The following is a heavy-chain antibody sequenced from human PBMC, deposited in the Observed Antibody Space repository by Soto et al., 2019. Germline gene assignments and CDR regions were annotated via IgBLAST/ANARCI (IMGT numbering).Heavy chain of an antibody. Sequence: GGSLRLSCAASGFTLRNYGMNWVRQAPGKGLEWVSGISGSGGSTYYADSVKGRFTISRDNSKKTLFLQMSSLRAEDTAVYFCAKGGAAAGMGYFDLWGRGTLVTVSS. CDR2: ISGSGGST. J-gene: IGHJ2*01. CDR1: GFTLRNYG. V-gene: IGHV3-23*01. D-gene: IGHD6-13*01. CDR3: AKGGAAAGMGYFDL.